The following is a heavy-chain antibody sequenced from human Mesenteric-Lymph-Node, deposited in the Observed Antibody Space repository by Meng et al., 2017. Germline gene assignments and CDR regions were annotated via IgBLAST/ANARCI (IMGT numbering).Heavy chain of an antibody. V-gene: IGHV1-2*06. CDR3: ARGFAEDYNGNHVFDS. CDR2: INPISGAT. CDR1: GYIFSDHY. D-gene: IGHD4-23*01. Sequence: ASVKVSCKASGYIFSDHYIQWMRQAPGQGLEWMGRINPISGATNYAQRFQGRVAMIRDTSTSTAHMELSRLRSADAAVYYSARGFAEDYNGNHVFDSWGQGTLVTVSS. J-gene: IGHJ4*02.